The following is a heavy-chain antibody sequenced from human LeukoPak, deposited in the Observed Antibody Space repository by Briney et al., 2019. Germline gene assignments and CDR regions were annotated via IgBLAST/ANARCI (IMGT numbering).Heavy chain of an antibody. J-gene: IGHJ5*02. CDR3: ARGGYDSSGYYYDWFDP. CDR2: MNPNSGNT. Sequence: GASVKVSCKASGYTFTSYDINWVRQATGQGLEWMGWMNPNSGNTGYAQKFQGRVTMTRNTSISTAYMELSSLRSEDTAVYYGARGGYDSSGYYYDWFDPWGQGTLVTVSS. D-gene: IGHD3-22*01. CDR1: GYTFTSYD. V-gene: IGHV1-8*01.